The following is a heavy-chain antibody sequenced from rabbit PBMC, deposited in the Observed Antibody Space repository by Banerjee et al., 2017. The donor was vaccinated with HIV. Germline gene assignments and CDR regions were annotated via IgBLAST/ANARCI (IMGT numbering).Heavy chain of an antibody. V-gene: IGHV1S47*01. CDR1: GFDFSNYG. Sequence: QELLVESGGGLVQPGGSLKLSCKASGFDFSNYGVSWVRQAPGKGLEWVGYIEPIFGNTYYANWVNGRFTISSHNAQNTLYLQLSSLTAADTATYFCVRDLDGVIGWNFGWWGQGTLVTVS. CDR3: VRDLDGVIGWNFGW. J-gene: IGHJ4*01. D-gene: IGHD4-1*01. CDR2: IEPIFGNT.